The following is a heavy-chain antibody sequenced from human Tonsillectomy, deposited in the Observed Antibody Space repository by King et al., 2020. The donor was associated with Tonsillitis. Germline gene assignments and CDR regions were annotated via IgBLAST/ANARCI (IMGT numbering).Heavy chain of an antibody. CDR3: AREYLSRGYYYYGMDV. D-gene: IGHD3-9*01. CDR1: GFTFSSYG. CDR2: IWYDGSNK. V-gene: IGHV3-33*01. J-gene: IGHJ6*02. Sequence: VQLVESGGGVVQPGRSLRLSCAASGFTFSSYGMHWVRQAPGKGLEWVAVIWYDGSNKYYADSVKGRFTISSDNSKNTLELQMNSLRAEATAVYYCAREYLSRGYYYYGMDVWGQGTTVTVSS.